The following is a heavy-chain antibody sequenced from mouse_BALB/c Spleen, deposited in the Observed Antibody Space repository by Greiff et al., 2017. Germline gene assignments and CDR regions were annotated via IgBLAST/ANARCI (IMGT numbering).Heavy chain of an antibody. CDR3: ERYAKEGYYAMDY. CDR1: GFTFSSFG. J-gene: IGHJ4*01. D-gene: IGHD6-1*01. CDR2: ISSGSSTI. Sequence: EVKLMESGGGLVQPGGSRKLSCAASGFTFSSFGMHWVRQAPEKGLEWVAYISSGSSTIYYADTVKGRFTISRDNPKNTLFLQMTSLRSEDTAMYYCERYAKEGYYAMDYWGQGTSVTVSA. V-gene: IGHV5-17*02.